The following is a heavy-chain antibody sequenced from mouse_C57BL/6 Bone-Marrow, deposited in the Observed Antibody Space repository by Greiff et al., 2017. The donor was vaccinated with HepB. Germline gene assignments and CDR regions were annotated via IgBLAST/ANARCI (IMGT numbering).Heavy chain of an antibody. CDR3: ARRRITTVVAPLDY. CDR1: GYSFTSYY. D-gene: IGHD1-1*01. CDR2: IYPGSGNT. Sequence: VQLQQSGPELVKPGASVKISCKASGYSFTSYYIHWVKQRPGRGLEWIGWIYPGSGNTKYNEKLKGMATLTADTSSSTAYMQLSSLTSEDSAVYYCARRRITTVVAPLDYWGQGTTLTVSS. J-gene: IGHJ2*01. V-gene: IGHV1-66*01.